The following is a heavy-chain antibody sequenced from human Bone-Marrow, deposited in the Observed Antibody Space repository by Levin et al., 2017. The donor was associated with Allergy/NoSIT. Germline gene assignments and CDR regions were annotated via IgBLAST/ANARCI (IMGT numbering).Heavy chain of an antibody. CDR2: IKQGGSEK. CDR1: GFTFSSYW. Sequence: GGSLRLSCAASGFTFSSYWMSWVRQAPGRGLEWVANIKQGGSEKYYVDSVKGRFTISRDDARNSLYLQMNSLRVEDTAVYYCARDQGSGTYREGLDPWGQGTLVTVSS. D-gene: IGHD1-26*01. CDR3: ARDQGSGTYREGLDP. V-gene: IGHV3-7*01. J-gene: IGHJ5*02.